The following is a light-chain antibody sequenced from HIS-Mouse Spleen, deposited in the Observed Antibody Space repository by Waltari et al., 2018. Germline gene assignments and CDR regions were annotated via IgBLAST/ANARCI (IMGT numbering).Light chain of an antibody. CDR3: QQRSNWPIT. CDR1: QSVSSY. J-gene: IGKJ5*01. Sequence: EIVLTQSPATLSLSPGERATLSCRASQSVSSYLAWYQQKPGQAPRLLIYDASNRATGIPARFRRSGSGTDFTLTISSLEPEDFAVYYCQQRSNWPITFGQGTRLEIK. V-gene: IGKV3-11*01. CDR2: DAS.